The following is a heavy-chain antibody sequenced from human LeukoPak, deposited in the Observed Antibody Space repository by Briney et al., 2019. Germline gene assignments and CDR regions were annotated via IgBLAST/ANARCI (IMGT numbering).Heavy chain of an antibody. J-gene: IGHJ4*02. CDR2: ISGSGGST. CDR3: AKERITMVRGVISGYYFDY. CDR1: GFTFSSYA. Sequence: PGGSLRPSCAASGFTFSSYAMSWVRQAPGKGLEWVSAISGSGGSTYYADSVKGRFTISRDNSKNTLYLQMNSLRAEDTAVYYCAKERITMVRGVISGYYFDYWGQGTLVTVSS. V-gene: IGHV3-23*01. D-gene: IGHD3-10*01.